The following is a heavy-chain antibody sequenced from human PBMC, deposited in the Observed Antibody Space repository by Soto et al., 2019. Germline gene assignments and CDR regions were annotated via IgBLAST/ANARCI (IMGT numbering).Heavy chain of an antibody. CDR1: GYTLTELS. V-gene: IGHV1-24*01. D-gene: IGHD3-10*01. J-gene: IGHJ4*02. Sequence: ASVKVSCKVSGYTLTELSMHWVRQAPGKGLEWGGGFDPEDGETIYAQKFQGRVTMTEETSTDTAYMGLSSLRSEDTAVYYCATETMVRGVLDYWGQGTLVTVSS. CDR2: FDPEDGET. CDR3: ATETMVRGVLDY.